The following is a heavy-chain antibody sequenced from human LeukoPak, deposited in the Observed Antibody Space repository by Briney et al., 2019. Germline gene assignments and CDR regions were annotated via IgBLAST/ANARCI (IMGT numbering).Heavy chain of an antibody. D-gene: IGHD2-2*01. CDR3: ARDLSRDIVVVPAEGLLDY. Sequence: GGSLRLSCAASGFTFSSYWMSGVRQAPGKGLEWVANIKKDGSEKYYVGSVKCRFTIFSDNAKNSLYLQMNSLSAEGTAEYYCARDLSRDIVVVPAEGLLDYWGQGTLVTVSS. CDR2: IKKDGSEK. CDR1: GFTFSSYW. J-gene: IGHJ4*02. V-gene: IGHV3-7*01.